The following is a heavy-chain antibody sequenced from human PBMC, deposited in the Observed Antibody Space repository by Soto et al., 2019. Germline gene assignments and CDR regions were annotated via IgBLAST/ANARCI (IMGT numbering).Heavy chain of an antibody. V-gene: IGHV4-30-4*01. Sequence: TSETLSLTCTVSGRSISSVNYYWSWIRQPPGKGLEWIGYIYYSGSTYYNPSLRSRVTISVDTSKNQFSLKLSSVTAADTAVYYCARYGSGECNRGRCYSPFDYWGQGTLVTVSS. J-gene: IGHJ4*02. CDR3: ARYGSGECNRGRCYSPFDY. CDR1: GRSISSVNYY. D-gene: IGHD2-15*01. CDR2: IYYSGST.